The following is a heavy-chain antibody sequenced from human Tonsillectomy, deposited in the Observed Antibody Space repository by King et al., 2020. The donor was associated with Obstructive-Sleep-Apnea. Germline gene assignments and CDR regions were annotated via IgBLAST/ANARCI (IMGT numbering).Heavy chain of an antibody. D-gene: IGHD2-15*01. CDR2: IYYSGST. V-gene: IGHV4-39*07. CDR1: GGSISSSSYY. CDR3: ARTTIAGPMVVAAKDAFDI. Sequence: QLQESGPGLVKPSETLSLTCTVSGGSISSSSYYWGWIRQPPGKGLEWIGSIYYSGSTYYNPSLKSRVTISVDTSKNQFSLTLSSVTAADTAVYYCARTTIAGPMVVAAKDAFDIWGQGTMVTVSS. J-gene: IGHJ3*02.